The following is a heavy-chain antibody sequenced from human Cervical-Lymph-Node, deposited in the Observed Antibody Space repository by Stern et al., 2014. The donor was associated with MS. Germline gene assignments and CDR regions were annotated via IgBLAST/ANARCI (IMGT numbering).Heavy chain of an antibody. CDR1: GYTFTNYA. J-gene: IGHJ5*02. V-gene: IGHV7-4-1*02. D-gene: IGHD3-22*01. CDR2: ISTNTGDP. Sequence: QVQLVQSGSELKKPGASVKVSCKASGYTFTNYAVNLVRQAPGQGLEWMGWISTNTGDPDYAQGFTGRFVFSMDTSVSTSYLQISSLKAEDTAVYYCARPNDSSGLFDQWGQGTLVTVSS. CDR3: ARPNDSSGLFDQ.